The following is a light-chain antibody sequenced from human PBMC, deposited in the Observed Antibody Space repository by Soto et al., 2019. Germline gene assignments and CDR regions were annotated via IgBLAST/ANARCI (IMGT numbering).Light chain of an antibody. CDR3: QQYGSSPHT. CDR2: GAS. Sequence: EIVLTQSPGTLSLSPGERATLSCRASQSVSSSYLAWYQHKPGQAPRLLIYGASSRATGIPDRFSGSGSGTDFNLTISRLEPEDFAGYYCQQYGSSPHTFGQGTQLEIK. CDR1: QSVSSSY. V-gene: IGKV3-20*01. J-gene: IGKJ2*01.